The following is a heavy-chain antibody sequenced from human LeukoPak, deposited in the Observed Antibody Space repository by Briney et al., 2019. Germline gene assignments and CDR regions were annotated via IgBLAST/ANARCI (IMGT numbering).Heavy chain of an antibody. D-gene: IGHD2-15*01. CDR3: AKGGVVHAFDM. CDR1: GFTFSDYY. Sequence: GGSLRLSCAASGFTFSDYYMSWIRQAPGKGLEWVSAINGNSGSTYYADSVKGRFTISRDNSKNTLYLQMNRLRAEDTAVYYCAKGGVVHAFDMWGQGTMVTVSS. J-gene: IGHJ3*02. CDR2: INGNSGST. V-gene: IGHV3-23*01.